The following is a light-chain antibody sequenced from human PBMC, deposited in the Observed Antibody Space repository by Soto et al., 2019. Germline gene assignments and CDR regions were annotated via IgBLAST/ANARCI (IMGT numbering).Light chain of an antibody. CDR3: TSYAVNNKVV. J-gene: IGLJ2*01. V-gene: IGLV2-8*01. CDR2: DVY. Sequence: QSVLTQPPSASGSHGQSVTISCTGTRSDIGGYNYVSWYLQYPGKAPKLMIYDVYKRPSGVPDRFSGSKSGNTASLTVSGLQAEDEADYYCTSYAVNNKVVFGGGTKVTVL. CDR1: RSDIGGYNY.